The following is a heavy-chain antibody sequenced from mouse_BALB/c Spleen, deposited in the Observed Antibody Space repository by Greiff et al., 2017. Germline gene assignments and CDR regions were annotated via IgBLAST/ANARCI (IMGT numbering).Heavy chain of an antibody. V-gene: IGHV3-6*02. J-gene: IGHJ3*01. CDR2: ISYDGSN. CDR1: GYSITSGYY. CDR3: ARGGNGWFAY. Sequence: EVQRMESGPGLVKPSQSLSLTCSVTGYSITSGYYWNWIRQFPGNKLEWMGYISYDGSNNYNPSLKNRISITRDTSKNQVFLKLNSVTTEDTATYYCARGGNGWFAYWGQGTLVTVSA.